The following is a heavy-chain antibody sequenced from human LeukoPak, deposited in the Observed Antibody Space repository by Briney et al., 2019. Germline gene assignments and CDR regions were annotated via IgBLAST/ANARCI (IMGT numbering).Heavy chain of an antibody. V-gene: IGHV4-4*07. J-gene: IGHJ6*03. Sequence: PSETLSLTCTVSGGSISSYYWSWIRQPAGKGLEWIGRIYTSGSTNYNPSLKSRVTIPVDTSKNQFSLKLSSVTAADTAVYYCARTTEAHSWRTRYYDYYMDVWGKGTTVTISS. CDR3: ARTTEAHSWRTRYYDYYMDV. CDR2: IYTSGST. CDR1: GGSISSYY. D-gene: IGHD6-13*01.